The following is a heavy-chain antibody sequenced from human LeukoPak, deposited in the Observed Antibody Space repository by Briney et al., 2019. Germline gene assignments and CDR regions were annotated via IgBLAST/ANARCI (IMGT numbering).Heavy chain of an antibody. CDR2: ISGSGGST. CDR3: AKEEGSYYDSSGYHHDAFDI. CDR1: GFTFSSYA. Sequence: GGSLRLSCAASGFTFSSYAMSWVRQAPGKGLEWVSAISGSGGSTYYADSVKGRLTISRDNSKNTLYLQMNSLRAEDTAVYYCAKEEGSYYDSSGYHHDAFDIWGQGTMVTVSS. J-gene: IGHJ3*02. V-gene: IGHV3-23*01. D-gene: IGHD3-22*01.